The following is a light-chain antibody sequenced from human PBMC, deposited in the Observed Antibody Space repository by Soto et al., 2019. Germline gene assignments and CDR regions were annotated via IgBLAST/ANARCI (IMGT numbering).Light chain of an antibody. Sequence: EIVLTQSPGTLSLSPGERATLSCRASQSISISYLAWYQQKPGQAPNLLIYGASSRATGIPDRFSGSGSGTDFTLTISRLEPEDFAVYYCQQYGSSPPVTFGGGTKVEIK. CDR3: QQYGSSPPVT. J-gene: IGKJ4*01. CDR1: QSISISY. V-gene: IGKV3-20*01. CDR2: GAS.